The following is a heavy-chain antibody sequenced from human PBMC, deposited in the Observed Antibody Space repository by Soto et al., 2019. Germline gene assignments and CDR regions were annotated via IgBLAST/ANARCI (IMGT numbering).Heavy chain of an antibody. V-gene: IGHV5-51*01. D-gene: IGHD3-10*01. CDR3: ATANGSGRYPGTHHKYYYAMDV. Sequence: PGESLKISCKGSGYSFNSYWIGWVRQMPGRGLECMGIIYPGDSDTRYSPSFQGQVTISADKSISTAYLQWSSLKASDTAMYYCATANGSGRYPGTHHKYYYAMDVWGQGTTSTAP. CDR2: IYPGDSDT. CDR1: GYSFNSYW. J-gene: IGHJ6*02.